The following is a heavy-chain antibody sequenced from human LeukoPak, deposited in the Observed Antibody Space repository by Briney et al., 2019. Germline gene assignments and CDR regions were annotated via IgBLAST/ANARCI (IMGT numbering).Heavy chain of an antibody. J-gene: IGHJ4*02. D-gene: IGHD3-10*01. CDR3: ARGLLNYGSGTYYSTHFDY. Sequence: PSETLSLTCAVYGGSFSGYYWSWIRQPPGKGLEWIGEINHSGSTNYNPSLKSRVTISVDTSKNQFSLKLSSVTAADTAVYYCARGLLNYGSGTYYSTHFDYWGQGTLVTVSS. CDR2: INHSGST. CDR1: GGSFSGYY. V-gene: IGHV4-34*01.